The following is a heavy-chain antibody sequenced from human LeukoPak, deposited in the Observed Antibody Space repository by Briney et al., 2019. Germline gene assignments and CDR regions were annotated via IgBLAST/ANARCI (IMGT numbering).Heavy chain of an antibody. Sequence: GGSLTLSCAASGFTFRSYGMHGVRQAPGKGLEWVAYTRDDGSKNWYGDPVKGRFTISRDNPKNTLYLQMKSLRGEDTAVYYCTNGDCRGGRCSSGAYWGQGTLVTVSS. D-gene: IGHD2-15*01. CDR1: GFTFRSYG. V-gene: IGHV3-30*02. CDR2: TRDDGSKN. CDR3: TNGDCRGGRCSSGAY. J-gene: IGHJ4*02.